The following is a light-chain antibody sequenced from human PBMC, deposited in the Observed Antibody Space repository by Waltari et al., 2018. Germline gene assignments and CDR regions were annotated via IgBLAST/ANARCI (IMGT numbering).Light chain of an antibody. CDR2: RNN. CDR1: ASNIGSNF. Sequence: QSMLTQPPSASGTPDQGVAISCSGSASNIGSNFVNWYQDLPGTAPKVLIYRNNRRPEGVTERFSGSKSGTSASLVMSGLRSEDEADYYCSTWDDSLNVLLFGGGTKVTVL. J-gene: IGLJ3*02. CDR3: STWDDSLNVLL. V-gene: IGLV1-47*01.